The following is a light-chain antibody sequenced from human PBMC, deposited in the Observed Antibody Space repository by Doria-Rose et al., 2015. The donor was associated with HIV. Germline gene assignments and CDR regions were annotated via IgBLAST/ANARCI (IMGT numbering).Light chain of an antibody. J-gene: IGKJ1*01. Sequence: TQSPDSLAVSLGERATINCKSSQSVLTRSNHKNYLAWYQQKAGQPPNLLTYWASTRESGVPDRFSGSGSGTDFTLTISSLQAEDVAAYYCQQYFTTPRTFGQGTKWEI. CDR3: QQYFTTPRT. CDR2: WAS. CDR1: QSVLTRSNHKNY. V-gene: IGKV4-1*01.